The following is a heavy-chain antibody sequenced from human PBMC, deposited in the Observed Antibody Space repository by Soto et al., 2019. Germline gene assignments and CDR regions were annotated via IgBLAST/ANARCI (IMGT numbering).Heavy chain of an antibody. D-gene: IGHD4-17*01. V-gene: IGHV3-23*01. J-gene: IGHJ4*02. Sequence: PGGSLRLSCAASGFTFTNYAMTWVRQAPGKGLEWVSTISGGGSITYYADSLKGRFTISRDNSKNTLYLQINSLRAEDTAVYYCARTLYGDNVDYWGQGTLVTVSS. CDR2: ISGGGSIT. CDR1: GFTFTNYA. CDR3: ARTLYGDNVDY.